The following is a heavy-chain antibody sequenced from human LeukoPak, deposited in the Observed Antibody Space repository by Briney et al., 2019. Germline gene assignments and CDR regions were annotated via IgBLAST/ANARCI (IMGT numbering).Heavy chain of an antibody. J-gene: IGHJ4*02. Sequence: GRSLRLSCAASGFTVSSNYMSWVRQAPGKGLEWVSVIYSGGSTYYADSVKGRFTISRDNSKNALYLQMNSLRAEDTAVYYCARDGGYSGYDFDCWGQGTLVTVSS. D-gene: IGHD5-12*01. CDR3: ARDGGYSGYDFDC. CDR2: IYSGGST. V-gene: IGHV3-53*01. CDR1: GFTVSSNY.